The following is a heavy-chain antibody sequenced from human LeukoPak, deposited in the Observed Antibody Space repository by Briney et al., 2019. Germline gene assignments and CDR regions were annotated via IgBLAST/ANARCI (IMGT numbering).Heavy chain of an antibody. V-gene: IGHV5-51*01. J-gene: IGHJ6*02. Sequence: GESLKISCKGSGYSFTSYWIGWVRQMPGKGLEWMGIIYPGDSVTRYSPSFQGQVTISADKSISTAYLQWSSLKASDTAMYYCASTRGDCTNGVCYYYYGMDVWGQGTTVTVSS. D-gene: IGHD2-8*01. CDR1: GYSFTSYW. CDR3: ASTRGDCTNGVCYYYYGMDV. CDR2: IYPGDSVT.